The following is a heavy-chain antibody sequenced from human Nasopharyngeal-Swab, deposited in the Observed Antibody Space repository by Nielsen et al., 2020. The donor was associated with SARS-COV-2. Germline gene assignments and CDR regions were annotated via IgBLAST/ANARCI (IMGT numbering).Heavy chain of an antibody. V-gene: IGHV1-2*04. CDR1: GYTFTGYY. CDR2: INPNSGGT. Sequence: ASVKVSCKASGYTFTGYYMHWVRQAPGQGLEWMGWINPNSGGTKYAQKFQGWVTMTRDTSISTAYMELSRLRSDDTAVYYCARGCSSGWYQDAFDIWGQGTMVTVSS. D-gene: IGHD6-19*01. CDR3: ARGCSSGWYQDAFDI. J-gene: IGHJ3*02.